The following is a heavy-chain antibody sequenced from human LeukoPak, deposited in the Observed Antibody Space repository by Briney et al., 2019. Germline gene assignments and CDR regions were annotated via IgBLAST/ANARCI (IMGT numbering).Heavy chain of an antibody. CDR2: IKQDGSEK. V-gene: IGHV3-7*01. CDR1: GFTFGDYA. Sequence: GGSLRLSCTASGFTFGDYAMSWVRQAPGKGLEWVANIKQDGSEKYYVDSVKGRFTISRDNAKNSLYLQMNSLRAEDTAVYYCARAWFESFDIWGQGTMVTVSS. J-gene: IGHJ3*02. D-gene: IGHD3-10*01. CDR3: ARAWFESFDI.